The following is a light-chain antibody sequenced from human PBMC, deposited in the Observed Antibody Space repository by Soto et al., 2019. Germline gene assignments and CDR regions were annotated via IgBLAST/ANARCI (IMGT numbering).Light chain of an antibody. CDR2: DAS. Sequence: EIVMTQSPATLSVSPGERATLSCRASQSVSSNLAWYQQKPGQAPRLLIHDASTRATGIPARFSGSGSGTEFTLTISRLQAEDFAVYYCQVYNSWPVTFGGGTKVEIK. J-gene: IGKJ4*01. V-gene: IGKV3-15*01. CDR3: QVYNSWPVT. CDR1: QSVSSN.